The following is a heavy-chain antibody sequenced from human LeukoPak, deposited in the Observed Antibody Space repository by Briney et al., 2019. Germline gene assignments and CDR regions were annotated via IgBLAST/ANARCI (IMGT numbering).Heavy chain of an antibody. CDR3: ARGPYASYFDY. J-gene: IGHJ4*02. V-gene: IGHV3-53*01. CDR1: GFTVSSNY. CDR2: IYSGGST. D-gene: IGHD2-8*01. Sequence: GGSLRLSCAASGFTVSSNYMSWVRQAPGKGLEWVSVIYSGGSTYYADSVKGRFTTSRDNSKNTLYLQMNSLRAEDTAVYYCARGPYASYFDYWGQGTLVTVSS.